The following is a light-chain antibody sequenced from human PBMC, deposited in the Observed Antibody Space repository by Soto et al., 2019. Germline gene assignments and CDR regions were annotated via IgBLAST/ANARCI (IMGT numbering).Light chain of an antibody. J-gene: IGKJ3*01. CDR1: QSISSW. CDR3: QQYNSYVT. CDR2: DAS. V-gene: IGKV1-5*01. Sequence: DIQMTQSPSTLSASVGDRVTITCRASQSISSWLAWYQQKPGKAPKLLIYDASSLESGVPSRFSGSGSGTEFTLTISSLQPDGFATYYCQQYNSYVTFGPGTKVDVK.